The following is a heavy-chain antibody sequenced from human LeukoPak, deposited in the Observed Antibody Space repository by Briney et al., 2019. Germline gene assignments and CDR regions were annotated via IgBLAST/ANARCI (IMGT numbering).Heavy chain of an antibody. D-gene: IGHD3-10*01. CDR3: ARGYGSGSYYNSCYFDY. CDR2: ISAYNGNT. J-gene: IGHJ4*02. Sequence: GASVKVSCKASGYTFTSYGISWVRQAPGQGLEWMGWISAYNGNTNYAQKLQGRVTMTTDTSTSTAYMELRSLRSDDTAVYYCARGYGSGSYYNSCYFDYWGQGTLVTVSS. CDR1: GYTFTSYG. V-gene: IGHV1-18*04.